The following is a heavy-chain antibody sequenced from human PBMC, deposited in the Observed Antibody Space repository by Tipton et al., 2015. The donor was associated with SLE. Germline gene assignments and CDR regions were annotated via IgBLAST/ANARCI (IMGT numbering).Heavy chain of an antibody. CDR3: AKGLITLGMDV. CDR1: GFTFSSYS. J-gene: IGHJ6*02. V-gene: IGHV3-21*01. CDR2: ISSSSSYI. D-gene: IGHD3-22*01. Sequence: SLRLSCAASGFTFSSYSMNWVRQAPGKGLEWVSSISSSSSYIYYADSVKGRFTISRDNSKNTLYLQMNSLRAEDTAVYYCAKGLITLGMDVWGQGTTVTVSS.